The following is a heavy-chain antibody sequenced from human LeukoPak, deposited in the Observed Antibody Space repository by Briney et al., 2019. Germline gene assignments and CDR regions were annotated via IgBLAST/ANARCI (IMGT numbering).Heavy chain of an antibody. CDR2: ISYDGSNK. J-gene: IGHJ4*02. D-gene: IGHD2-2*02. V-gene: IGHV3-30-3*01. Sequence: GGSLRLSCAASGFTFSSYAMHWVRQAPVKGLEWVAVISYDGSNKYYADSVKGRFTISRDNSKNTLYLQMNSLRAEDTAVYYCARGGVAAAIQRGEGNFDYWGQGTLVTVSS. CDR1: GFTFSSYA. CDR3: ARGGVAAAIQRGEGNFDY.